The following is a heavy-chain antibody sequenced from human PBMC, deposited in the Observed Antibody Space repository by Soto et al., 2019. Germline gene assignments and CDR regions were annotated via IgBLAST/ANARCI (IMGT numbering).Heavy chain of an antibody. Sequence: GGSLRLSCAASGFTVSSNYMSWVRQAPGKGLEWVSVIYSGGSTYYADSVKGRFTISRDNSKNTLYLQMNSLRAEDTAVYYCARGANWGSSWFDPWGQGTLVTVS. CDR3: ARGANWGSSWFDP. CDR1: GFTVSSNY. J-gene: IGHJ5*02. CDR2: IYSGGST. V-gene: IGHV3-53*01. D-gene: IGHD7-27*01.